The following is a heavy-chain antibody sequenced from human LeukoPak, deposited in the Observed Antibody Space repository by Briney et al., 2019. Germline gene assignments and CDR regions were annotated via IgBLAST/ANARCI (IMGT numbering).Heavy chain of an antibody. CDR2: ISSSIWYI. CDR3: ARDHYYYGSGSYEHWFDP. Sequence: GGALGLSRAASGFPFSRYRMNWVREAPGTGLGGGSAISSSIWYIYFVDSVKGRFTISSDNANNSLYLQMNSLRAEDTAVYYCARDHYYYGSGSYEHWFDPWGQGPLVTVSS. CDR1: GFPFSRYR. D-gene: IGHD3-10*01. J-gene: IGHJ5*02. V-gene: IGHV3-21*01.